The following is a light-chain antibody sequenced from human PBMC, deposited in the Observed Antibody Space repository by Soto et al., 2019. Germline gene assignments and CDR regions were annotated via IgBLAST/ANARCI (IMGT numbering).Light chain of an antibody. V-gene: IGLV1-44*01. J-gene: IGLJ7*01. CDR1: SSNIGNNP. CDR3: GTWDDSLKSYM. CDR2: SSN. Sequence: QSVLTQPPSASGTPGQSVTISCSGNSSNIGNNPVNWYQQLPGTAPKLLIYSSNQRPSGVPYRISGSKSGASASLAITGLRSDDEADYYCGTWDDSLKSYMFGGGTQLTVL.